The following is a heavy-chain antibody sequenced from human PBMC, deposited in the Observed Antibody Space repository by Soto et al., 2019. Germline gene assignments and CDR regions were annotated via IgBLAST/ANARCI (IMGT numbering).Heavy chain of an antibody. D-gene: IGHD3-3*01. CDR3: ARTGFWSDYRVADY. V-gene: IGHV4-39*01. CDR2: IHYSGRT. Sequence: QMQLQESGPGLVKPSETLSLTCSVSGGSISSGSSYWGWIRQPPGKGLEWIGSIHYSGRTYYNPSLESRIIISVGTSKNQLSLRLSSVTAADTAVYFCARTGFWSDYRVADYWGQGTLVTVSS. J-gene: IGHJ4*02. CDR1: GGSISSGSSY.